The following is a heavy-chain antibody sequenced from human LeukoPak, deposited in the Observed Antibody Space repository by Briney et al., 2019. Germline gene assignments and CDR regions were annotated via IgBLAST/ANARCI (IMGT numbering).Heavy chain of an antibody. CDR2: INPDSGGT. Sequence: ASVKLPCKPSGYTFTGYYLHWVRQAPGQGLEWMGFINPDSGGTKHAQNFQGRVTMTRDTSISTAYMELSSLTSDDTAVYYCARSLDVTSVKTFDYWGQGTLVTVSS. V-gene: IGHV1-2*02. CDR1: GYTFTGYY. D-gene: IGHD4-17*01. J-gene: IGHJ4*02. CDR3: ARSLDVTSVKTFDY.